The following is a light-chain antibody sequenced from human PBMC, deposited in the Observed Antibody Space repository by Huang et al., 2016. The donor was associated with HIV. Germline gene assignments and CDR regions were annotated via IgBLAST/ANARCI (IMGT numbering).Light chain of an antibody. V-gene: IGKV3-11*01. CDR2: DAS. CDR1: QSVSSY. Sequence: EIVLTQSPATLSLSPGDRATLSCRASQSVSSYLAWYQQKPGQPPSLLIYDASNRATVIPARFSGSGSGTDFTLTISNLEPEDFAVYYCQQRSNWPLLTFGPGTKVDIK. J-gene: IGKJ3*01. CDR3: QQRSNWPLLT.